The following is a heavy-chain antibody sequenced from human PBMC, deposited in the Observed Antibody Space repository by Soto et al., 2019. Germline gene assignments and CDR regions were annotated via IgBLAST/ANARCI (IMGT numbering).Heavy chain of an antibody. V-gene: IGHV3-11*01. CDR1: GFTFSDYY. Sequence: QVHLEESGGGLVKPGGSLRLSCTASGFTFSDYYMSWIRQATGKGLEWLAYISGSGSTTYYTDSVKGRFAISRDNARTSLYLQINSLRVEDSAVYYCARSSLTYFEFWGQGTLVTVSS. CDR3: ARSSLTYFEF. CDR2: ISGSGSTT. J-gene: IGHJ4*02.